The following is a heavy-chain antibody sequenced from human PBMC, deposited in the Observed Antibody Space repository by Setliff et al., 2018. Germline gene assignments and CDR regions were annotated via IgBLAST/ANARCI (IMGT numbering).Heavy chain of an antibody. Sequence: ASVKVSCKASGHTLATYYLHWMRQAPGQGLEWMGIINPSGGSTSYAQKFQGRVTITRDTSASTAYMELSSLRSEDTAVYYCARGSREGTDYWGQGTLVTVSS. CDR3: ARGSREGTDY. J-gene: IGHJ4*02. CDR1: GHTLATYY. D-gene: IGHD1-1*01. CDR2: INPSGGST. V-gene: IGHV1-46*01.